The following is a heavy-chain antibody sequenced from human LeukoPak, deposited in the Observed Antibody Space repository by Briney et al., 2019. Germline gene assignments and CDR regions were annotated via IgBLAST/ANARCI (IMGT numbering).Heavy chain of an antibody. CDR1: GYSISSGDY. CDR3: ARNWTLPNYYDGSGGFDS. D-gene: IGHD3-22*01. CDR2: IYHSGST. Sequence: NASETLSLTCAVSGYSISSGDYWGWIRQPPGKGLEWIGSIYHSGSTHYNPSLKSRVTISVDTSKNQFSLKLSSVTAADTAVYYCARNWTLPNYYDGSGGFDSWGQGTLVTVSS. J-gene: IGHJ4*02. V-gene: IGHV4-38-2*01.